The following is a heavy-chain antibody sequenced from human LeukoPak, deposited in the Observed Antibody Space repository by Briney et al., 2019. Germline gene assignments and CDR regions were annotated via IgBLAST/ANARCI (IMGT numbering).Heavy chain of an antibody. CDR2: ISGSGGST. V-gene: IGHV3-23*01. Sequence: GGSLRLSCAASGFTFSSYAVSWVRQAPGKGLEWVSAISGSGGSTYYADSVKGRFTISRDNSKNTLYLQMNSLRAEDTAVYYCAKDRSNYDILTGYYHDAFDIWGQGTMVTVSS. D-gene: IGHD3-9*01. CDR1: GFTFSSYA. J-gene: IGHJ3*02. CDR3: AKDRSNYDILTGYYHDAFDI.